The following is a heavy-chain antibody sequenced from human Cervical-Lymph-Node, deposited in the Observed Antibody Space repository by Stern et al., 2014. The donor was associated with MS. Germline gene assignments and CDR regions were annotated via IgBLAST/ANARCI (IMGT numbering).Heavy chain of an antibody. D-gene: IGHD3-10*01. CDR3: ARGGRGVGLEY. CDR1: GFTFSTYA. V-gene: IGHV3-30-3*01. CDR2: ESYDGTQR. Sequence: VQLVESGGGVVQPGRSLSLSCVASGFTFSTYAMHWVRQAPGKGLEWVAFESYDGTQRTSTDSVKARFTISRDNSKNTLYLHMNSLRDEDTAVYFCARGGRGVGLEYWGQGALVTVSS. J-gene: IGHJ4*02.